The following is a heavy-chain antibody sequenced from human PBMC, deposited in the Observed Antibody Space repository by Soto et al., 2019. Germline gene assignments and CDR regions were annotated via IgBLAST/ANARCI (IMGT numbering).Heavy chain of an antibody. D-gene: IGHD3-22*01. J-gene: IGHJ4*02. CDR1: GYSFTSYW. CDR3: ARRYYYDSSGYYWDY. V-gene: IGHV5-51*01. CDR2: IHPGDSDT. Sequence: PGESLKISCKGSGYSFTSYWIGWVRQMPGKGLEWMGIIHPGDSDTRYSPSFQGQVTISADKSISTAYLQWSSLKASDTAMYYCARRYYYDSSGYYWDYWGQGTLVTVSS.